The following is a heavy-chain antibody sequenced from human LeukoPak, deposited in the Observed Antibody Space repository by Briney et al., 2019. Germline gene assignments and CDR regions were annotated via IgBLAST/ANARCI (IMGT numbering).Heavy chain of an antibody. D-gene: IGHD6-13*01. CDR2: IKQDGSEK. Sequence: PGGSLRLSCAASGFTFSSYWMSWVRQAPGKGLEWVANIKQDGSEKYYVDSVKGRFTISRDNAKNSLYLQMNSLRAEDTAVYHCATIAAAGDDAFDIWGQGTMVTVSS. CDR3: ATIAAAGDDAFDI. V-gene: IGHV3-7*01. CDR1: GFTFSSYW. J-gene: IGHJ3*02.